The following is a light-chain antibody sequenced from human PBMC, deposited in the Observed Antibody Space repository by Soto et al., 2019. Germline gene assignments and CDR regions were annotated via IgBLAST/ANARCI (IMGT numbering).Light chain of an antibody. Sequence: QSALTQPPSASGSPGQSVTISCTGTSSDVGGYNYVSWYQQHPGKAPKLMIYEVTERPSGVPDRFSGSKSGNTASLTVSGLQAEDEADYYCSSYAGNNNFRVFGGGTKLTV. V-gene: IGLV2-8*01. CDR2: EVT. CDR1: SSDVGGYNY. J-gene: IGLJ3*02. CDR3: SSYAGNNNFRV.